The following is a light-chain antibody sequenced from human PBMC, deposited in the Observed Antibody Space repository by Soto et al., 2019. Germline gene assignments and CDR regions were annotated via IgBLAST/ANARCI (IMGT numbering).Light chain of an antibody. CDR2: KAS. J-gene: IGKJ1*01. Sequence: DIPMTQSPSTLSGSVGDRVTITCRASQTIRSWLAWYQQKPGKAPKRLIYKASTLKSGVPSRFSGSGSGTDFTLSISSLQPDDFATYYYQDYNSYSEAFGQGTKVELK. CDR1: QTIRSW. CDR3: QDYNSYSEA. V-gene: IGKV1-5*03.